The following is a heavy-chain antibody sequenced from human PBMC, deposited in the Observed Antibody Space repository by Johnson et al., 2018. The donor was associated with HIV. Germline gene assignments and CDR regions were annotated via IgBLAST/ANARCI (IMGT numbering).Heavy chain of an antibody. Sequence: VQLVESGGGLVKPGGSLRLSCAATGFTFNNAWMSWVSQAPGKGLEWVGHIKSKTNRRAPDYPTTVKSRLTISRDDSKNILYLQMNSLKTEDTAVYYCTTDADSSSWNDAFDIWGQGTMVTVSS. D-gene: IGHD6-13*01. V-gene: IGHV3-15*01. CDR1: GFTFNNAW. CDR2: IKSKTNRRAP. CDR3: TTDADSSSWNDAFDI. J-gene: IGHJ3*02.